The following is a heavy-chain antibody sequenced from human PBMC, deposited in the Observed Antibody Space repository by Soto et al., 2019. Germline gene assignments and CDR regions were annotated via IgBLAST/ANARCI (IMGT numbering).Heavy chain of an antibody. D-gene: IGHD1-26*01. Sequence: EVQLVESGGGLVQPGGSLKLSCTASGFSFSGSAMHWVRQASGKGLEWVGRIRSKSNKYATLYAASVKGRFTISRDDSQNTAYLQMESLKSEDTAVYYCSSRSYYSSYWGQGTLVTVSS. CDR3: SSRSYYSSY. V-gene: IGHV3-73*01. CDR2: IRSKSNKYAT. CDR1: GFSFSGSA. J-gene: IGHJ4*02.